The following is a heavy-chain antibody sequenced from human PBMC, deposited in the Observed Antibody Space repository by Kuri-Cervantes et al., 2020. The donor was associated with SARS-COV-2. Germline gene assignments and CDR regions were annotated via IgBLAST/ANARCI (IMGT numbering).Heavy chain of an antibody. CDR3: ARVRSYYGSGSYLFDY. CDR2: ISSSGSTI. V-gene: IGHV3-48*04. D-gene: IGHD3-10*01. CDR1: GFTFSSYW. J-gene: IGHJ4*02. Sequence: GRFRRLPCEASGFTFSSYWMSWARQAPGKGLEWVSYISSSGSTIYYADSVKGGLTISRDNAKNSLYLQMNSLRAEDTAVDYCARVRSYYGSGSYLFDYWGQGTPVTVSS.